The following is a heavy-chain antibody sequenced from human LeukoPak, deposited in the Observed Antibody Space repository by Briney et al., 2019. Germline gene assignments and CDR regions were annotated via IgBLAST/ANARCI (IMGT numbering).Heavy chain of an antibody. CDR3: ARDKSKLLAAPRPFDP. J-gene: IGHJ5*02. CDR2: IYYSGST. Sequence: SETLSLTCTVSGGSISSYYWSWIRQPPGKGLEWIGYIYYSGSTNYNPSLKSRVTISVDTSKNQFSLKLSSVTAADTAVYYCARDKSKLLAAPRPFDPWGQGTLVTVSS. D-gene: IGHD3-3*02. V-gene: IGHV4-59*01. CDR1: GGSISSYY.